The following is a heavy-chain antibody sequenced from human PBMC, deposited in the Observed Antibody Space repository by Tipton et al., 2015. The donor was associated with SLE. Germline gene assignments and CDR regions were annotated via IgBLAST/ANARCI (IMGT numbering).Heavy chain of an antibody. CDR3: AREGTTRKDAFDI. Sequence: TLSLTCTVSGGSISSYYWSWIRQPPGKGLEWIGYIYYSGSTNYNPSLKSRVTMSIDTSKNQFSLKLSSVTAADTAVYDCAREGTTRKDAFDIWGQGTMVTVSS. V-gene: IGHV4-59*12. D-gene: IGHD1-1*01. J-gene: IGHJ3*02. CDR1: GGSISSYY. CDR2: IYYSGST.